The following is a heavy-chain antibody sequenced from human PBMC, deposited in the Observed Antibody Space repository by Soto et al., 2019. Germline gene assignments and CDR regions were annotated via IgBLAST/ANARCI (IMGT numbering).Heavy chain of an antibody. CDR1: GYNFSSLW. Sequence: PGESLKISCKASGYNFSSLWIAWVRQTPGKGLQWMGVIYPGDSKTKFSPSFQGQVTISADKSFSTAYLQWSSLQASDTAIYYCARGGGSAYSSMDVWGQGTTVTVSS. CDR2: IYPGDSKT. D-gene: IGHD2-15*01. CDR3: ARGGGSAYSSMDV. V-gene: IGHV5-51*01. J-gene: IGHJ6*02.